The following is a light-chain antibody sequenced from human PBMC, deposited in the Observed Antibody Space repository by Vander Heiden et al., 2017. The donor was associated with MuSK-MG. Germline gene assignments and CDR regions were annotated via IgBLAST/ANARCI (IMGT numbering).Light chain of an antibody. J-gene: IGKJ2*01. CDR2: AEL. CDR1: QTISSY. Sequence: IQMTQYPSSLPASLGDSVTITSRASQTISSYLNWYQQTPGNAPRLLLYAELSLQSGVPSRCSGSGSEIDFNLTISRLQPEDFATYYCRQSYSTPYTFGQGTKVEIK. CDR3: RQSYSTPYT. V-gene: IGKV1-39*01.